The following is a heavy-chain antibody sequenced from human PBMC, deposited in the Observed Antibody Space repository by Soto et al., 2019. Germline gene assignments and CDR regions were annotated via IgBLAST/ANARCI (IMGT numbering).Heavy chain of an antibody. CDR1: GFTFDDYA. Sequence: EVQLVESGGGLVQPGRSLRLSCAASGFTFDDYAMHWVRRVPGKGLDWVSSISCNSNIIGYADSVKGRFTISRDNAKNSLYLQMTSLRPEDTALYYCAKGGPDGFWSGGRCYFDYWGQGTLVTVSS. CDR3: AKGGPDGFWSGGRCYFDY. CDR2: ISCNSNII. V-gene: IGHV3-9*01. J-gene: IGHJ4*02. D-gene: IGHD3-3*01.